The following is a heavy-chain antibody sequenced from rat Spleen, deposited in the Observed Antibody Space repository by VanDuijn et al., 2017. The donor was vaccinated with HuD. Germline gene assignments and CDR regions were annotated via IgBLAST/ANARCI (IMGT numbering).Heavy chain of an antibody. J-gene: IGHJ3*01. CDR1: GFTFSSFP. CDR2: ISTSGGST. CDR3: ARRYYSSGGFAY. Sequence: EVQLVETGGGLVQPGRSLKLSCVASGFTFSSFPMAWVRQAPTKGLEWVATISTSGGSTYYRDSVKGRFTISRDNAKSTLYLQMDSLRSEDTATYYCARRYYSSGGFAYWGQGTLVTVSS. D-gene: IGHD1-2*01. V-gene: IGHV5-46*01.